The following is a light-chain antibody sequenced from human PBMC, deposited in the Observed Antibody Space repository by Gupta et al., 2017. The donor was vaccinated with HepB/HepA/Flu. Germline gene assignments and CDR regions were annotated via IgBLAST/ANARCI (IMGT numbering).Light chain of an antibody. CDR2: WAS. V-gene: IGKV4-1*01. CDR1: QTLLNGSTNKNH. CDR3: QQDCTGPST. Sequence: DIVMTQSPDYLAVSLGERATITLRSRQTLLNGSTNKNHLAWYQQKGGQPPKLLIYWASTRESGVPDRFSGSGSVTEFTLTISRLKAEDLALYYCQQDCTGPSTFGQGTQLEIK. J-gene: IGKJ2*02.